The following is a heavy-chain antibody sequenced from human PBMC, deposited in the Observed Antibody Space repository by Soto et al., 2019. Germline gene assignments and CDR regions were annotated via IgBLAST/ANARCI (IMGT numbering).Heavy chain of an antibody. CDR3: ARDLGGPDY. J-gene: IGHJ4*02. Sequence: GGSLRLSCAASGFTFSSYGMHWVRQAPGKGLEWVAVIWYDGSNKYYADSVKGRFFISRYIARNTLSLQMNSLRADDTAVYYCARDLGGPDYWGRGTSVTVSS. CDR2: IWYDGSNK. V-gene: IGHV3-33*01. D-gene: IGHD3-16*01. CDR1: GFTFSSYG.